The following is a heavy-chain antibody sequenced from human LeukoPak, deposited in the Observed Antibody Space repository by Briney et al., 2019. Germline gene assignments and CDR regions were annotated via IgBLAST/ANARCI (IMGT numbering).Heavy chain of an antibody. V-gene: IGHV5-51*01. CDR3: ARHSRGSYRYRLYYYMDV. J-gene: IGHJ6*03. D-gene: IGHD3-16*02. CDR1: EYSFPNYC. Sequence: GESLKISCKHSEYSFPNYCIGWVRQMPGKGLEWMGIIYPGDSDTRYSPSFQGQVTISADKSISTAYLQWSSLKASDTAMYYCARHSRGSYRYRLYYYMDVWGKGTTVTVSS. CDR2: IYPGDSDT.